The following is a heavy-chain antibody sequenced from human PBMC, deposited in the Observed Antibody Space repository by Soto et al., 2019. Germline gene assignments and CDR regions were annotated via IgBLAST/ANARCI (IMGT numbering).Heavy chain of an antibody. Sequence: GASVKVSCKASGYTFTSYGISWVRQATGQGLEWMGWISAYNGNTNYAQKLQGRVTMTTDTSTSTAYMELRSLRSDDTAVYYCARDLRGSGYSKGPYNWFDPWGQGTLVTVSS. CDR1: GYTFTSYG. CDR3: ARDLRGSGYSKGPYNWFDP. V-gene: IGHV1-18*01. J-gene: IGHJ5*02. D-gene: IGHD3-10*01. CDR2: ISAYNGNT.